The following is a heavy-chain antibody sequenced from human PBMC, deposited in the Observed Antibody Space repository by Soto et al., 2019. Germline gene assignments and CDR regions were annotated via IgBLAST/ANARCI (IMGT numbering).Heavy chain of an antibody. Sequence: ASVKVSCKASGYTFTSYGISWVRQAPGQGLEWMGWISAYNGNTNYAQKLQGRVTMTTDTSTSTAYMELRSLRSDDTAVYYCAGGDYDYIWGSYRSYYFDYWGQGTLVTVSS. CDR2: ISAYNGNT. D-gene: IGHD3-16*02. J-gene: IGHJ4*02. CDR3: AGGDYDYIWGSYRSYYFDY. V-gene: IGHV1-18*01. CDR1: GYTFTSYG.